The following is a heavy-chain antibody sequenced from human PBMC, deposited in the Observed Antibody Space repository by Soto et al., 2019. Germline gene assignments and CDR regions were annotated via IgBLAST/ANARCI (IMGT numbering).Heavy chain of an antibody. D-gene: IGHD2-15*01. J-gene: IGHJ6*02. Sequence: QVQLVQSGAEVKKPGSSVKVSCKASGGTFSSYVINWVRQAPGEGLEWMGGIIPIFGTTNYAQKFQGRATITADESTSTAYRDLSGLRSEDTAVYYCARGGVVVDLRVKYDYGLDAWGQGTTVTVSS. CDR2: IIPIFGTT. CDR3: ARGGVVVDLRVKYDYGLDA. V-gene: IGHV1-69*12. CDR1: GGTFSSYV.